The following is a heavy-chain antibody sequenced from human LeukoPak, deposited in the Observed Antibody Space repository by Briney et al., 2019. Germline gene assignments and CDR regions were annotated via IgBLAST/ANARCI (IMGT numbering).Heavy chain of an antibody. Sequence: SETLSLTCAVYGGSFSGYYWSWIRQPPGKGLEWIGEINHSGRTNYNPSLKSRVTISVDTSKNQFSLKLSSVTAADTAVYYCARGYTSPYYYDSSGYYGHYYYYYMDVWGKGTTVTVSS. J-gene: IGHJ6*03. D-gene: IGHD3-22*01. CDR2: INHSGRT. CDR1: GGSFSGYY. CDR3: ARGYTSPYYYDSSGYYGHYYYYYMDV. V-gene: IGHV4-34*01.